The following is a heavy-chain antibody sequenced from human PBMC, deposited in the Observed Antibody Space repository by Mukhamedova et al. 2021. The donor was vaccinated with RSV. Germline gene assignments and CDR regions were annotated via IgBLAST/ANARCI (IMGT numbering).Heavy chain of an antibody. J-gene: IGHJ5*02. Sequence: GKALEWLAHIFSIDEKSYSTSLKSRLTISKDTSKSQVVLTMTNMDPVDTATYYCARILGYDILTGYFENWFDPWGQGTLVTVSS. V-gene: IGHV2-26*01. CDR2: IFSIDEK. CDR3: ARILGYDILTGYFENWFDP. D-gene: IGHD3-9*01.